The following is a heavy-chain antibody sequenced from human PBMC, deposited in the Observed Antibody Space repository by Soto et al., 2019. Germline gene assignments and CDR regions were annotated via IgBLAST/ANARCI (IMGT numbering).Heavy chain of an antibody. J-gene: IGHJ5*01. D-gene: IGHD6-13*01. CDR3: ARLRYSSSWNWFDS. CDR2: IKQDGGDN. Sequence: EVQLVESGGGLVQPGGSLRLSCAASGFTFSSFWMSWVRQAPGKGLEWVANIKQDGGDNYYVDSVRGRFTISRDNAKNSLYLQRNSLRAEDTAVYYCARLRYSSSWNWFDSWGQGTLATVSS. CDR1: GFTFSSFW. V-gene: IGHV3-7*01.